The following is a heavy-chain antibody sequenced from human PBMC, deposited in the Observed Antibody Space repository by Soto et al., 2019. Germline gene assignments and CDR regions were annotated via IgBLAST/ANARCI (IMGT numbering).Heavy chain of an antibody. Sequence: EVQLVESGGGLVKPGGSLRLSCAASGFTFSSYSLNWVRQAPGKGLEWVSSITSSSSYIFYADSVKGRFTIFRHNAKNSLYLQMNSRRAEDTAVYYCARAHGDQVYDWCFDLWGRGALVTVSS. CDR3: ARAHGDQVYDWCFDL. CDR2: ITSSSSYI. D-gene: IGHD4-17*01. J-gene: IGHJ2*01. V-gene: IGHV3-21*01. CDR1: GFTFSSYS.